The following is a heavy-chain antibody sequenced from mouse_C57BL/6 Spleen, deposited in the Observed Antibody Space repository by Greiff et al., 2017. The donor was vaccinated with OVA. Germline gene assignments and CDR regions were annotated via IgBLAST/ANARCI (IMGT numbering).Heavy chain of an antibody. V-gene: IGHV1-53*01. J-gene: IGHJ1*03. CDR1: GYTFTSYW. Sequence: QVQLQQPGTELVKPGASVKLSCKASGYTFTSYWMHWVKPRPGQGLEWIGNINPSNGGTNYNEKFKSTATLTVDKSSSTAYMPLSSLTSEDSAVYYCARMAFSYGSSHWYFDVWGTGTTVTVSS. D-gene: IGHD1-1*01. CDR2: INPSNGGT. CDR3: ARMAFSYGSSHWYFDV.